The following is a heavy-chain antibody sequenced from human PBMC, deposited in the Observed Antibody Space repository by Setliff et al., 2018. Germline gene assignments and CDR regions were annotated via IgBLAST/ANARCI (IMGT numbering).Heavy chain of an antibody. V-gene: IGHV4-4*08. CDR2: IYTSGGT. J-gene: IGHJ4*02. CDR1: GDSMNDNH. Sequence: SETLSLTCNVSGDSMNDNHWTWIRQPPGKGLEWIGYIYTSGGTNYNPSLKSRVTISVDMSKNQFSLKLSSVIATDTAVYYCARGVSSVSWTPRYWGRGILVTVSS. CDR3: ARGVSSVSWTPRY. D-gene: IGHD6-19*01.